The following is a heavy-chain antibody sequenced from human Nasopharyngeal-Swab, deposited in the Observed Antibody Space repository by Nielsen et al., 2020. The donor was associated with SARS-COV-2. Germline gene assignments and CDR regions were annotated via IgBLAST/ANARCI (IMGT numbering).Heavy chain of an antibody. Sequence: WIRQPPGKGLEWVSLIESDGSAYYADSVRGRFTISRHISRNTLHLEMNSLTTEDSAVYYCARGGGGFNLYFDSWGQGTLVTVSS. D-gene: IGHD3-16*01. CDR2: IESDGSA. CDR3: ARGGGGFNLYFDS. V-gene: IGHV3-53*04. J-gene: IGHJ4*02.